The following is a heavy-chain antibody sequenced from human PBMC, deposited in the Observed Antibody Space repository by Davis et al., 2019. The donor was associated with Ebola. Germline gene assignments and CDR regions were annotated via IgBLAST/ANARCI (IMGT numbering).Heavy chain of an antibody. D-gene: IGHD3-22*01. CDR1: DNTFTNYW. CDR2: IYPGDSDT. CDR3: ARAPYYYDVSGFYVDY. Sequence: GESLKISCKGSDNTFTNYWIGWVRQMPGKGLEWMGIIYPGDSDTRYSPSFLGQVIFSADKSMSTAYLQWSSLKASDTATYYCARAPYYYDVSGFYVDYWGQGTLVTVSS. V-gene: IGHV5-51*01. J-gene: IGHJ4*02.